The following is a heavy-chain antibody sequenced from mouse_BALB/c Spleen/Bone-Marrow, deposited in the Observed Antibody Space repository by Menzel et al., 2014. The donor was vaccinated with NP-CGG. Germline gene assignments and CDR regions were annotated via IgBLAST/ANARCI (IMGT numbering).Heavy chain of an antibody. Sequence: EVKVEESGGGLVQAGGSMKLSCVASGFTFSSYWMSWVRQSPEKGLEWVAEIRLKSDNYATHYAESVKGKFTISRDDSKSRLHLQMNSLRAEDTGIYYCTRTATWYFDVWGAGTTVTVSS. D-gene: IGHD1-2*01. V-gene: IGHV6-6*02. J-gene: IGHJ1*01. CDR1: GFTFSSYW. CDR2: IRLKSDNYAT. CDR3: TRTATWYFDV.